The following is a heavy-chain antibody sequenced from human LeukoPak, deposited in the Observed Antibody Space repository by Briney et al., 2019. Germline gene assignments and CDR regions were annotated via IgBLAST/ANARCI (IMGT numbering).Heavy chain of an antibody. D-gene: IGHD5-24*01. CDR2: VCHDGGT. J-gene: IGHJ5*02. CDR3: AKEGRDSDGYNGWFEP. V-gene: IGHV4-31*03. Sequence: PSETLSLTCTVSGGSISSGGYCWSWIRQPPGKGREWIGYVCHDGGTSYNPSLKSRVTVAIDTSKNQFSLNLNSVTAADTAVFFCAKEGRDSDGYNGWFEPWGQGTLVTVSS. CDR1: GGSISSGGYC.